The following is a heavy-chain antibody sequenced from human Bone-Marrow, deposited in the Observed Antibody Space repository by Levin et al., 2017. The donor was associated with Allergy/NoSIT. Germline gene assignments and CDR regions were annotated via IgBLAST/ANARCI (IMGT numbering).Heavy chain of an antibody. D-gene: IGHD3-10*01. CDR3: ARSFFYGSGYFHSHFDY. V-gene: IGHV3-30*04. CDR2: ISSDGETE. J-gene: IGHJ4*02. Sequence: PGGSLRLSCEASGFTFSDYPMHWVRQAPGKGLEWAASISSDGETERYADSVKGRFTISRDNSKNTLYLQMNSQRPEDTALYYCARSFFYGSGYFHSHFDYWGQGTLVTVSS. CDR1: GFTFSDYP.